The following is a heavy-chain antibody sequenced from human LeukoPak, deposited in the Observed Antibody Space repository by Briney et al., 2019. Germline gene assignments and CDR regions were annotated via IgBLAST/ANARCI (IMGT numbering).Heavy chain of an antibody. Sequence: SQTLSLTCTVSGGSISSGSYYWSWIRQPAGKGLEWIGRIYTSGSTNYNPSLKSRVTISVDTSKNQFSLKLSSVTAADTAVYYSARDYGSPKYYYYMDVWGKGTTVTVSS. CDR3: ARDYGSPKYYYYMDV. V-gene: IGHV4-61*02. CDR2: IYTSGST. D-gene: IGHD4-17*01. J-gene: IGHJ6*03. CDR1: GGSISSGSYY.